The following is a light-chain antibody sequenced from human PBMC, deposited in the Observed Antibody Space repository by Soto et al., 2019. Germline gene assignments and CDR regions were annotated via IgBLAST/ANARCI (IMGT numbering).Light chain of an antibody. CDR3: SSYTSTSTLYV. Sequence: QSVLTQPASMSGSPGRSITISCTGTSSDVGGYNYVSWYQQHPGKAPKLMIYEVRNRPSGVSNRFSGSKSGNTASLTISGLQPEDEADYYCSSYTSTSTLYVFGTGTKLTVL. CDR2: EVR. CDR1: SSDVGGYNY. J-gene: IGLJ1*01. V-gene: IGLV2-14*01.